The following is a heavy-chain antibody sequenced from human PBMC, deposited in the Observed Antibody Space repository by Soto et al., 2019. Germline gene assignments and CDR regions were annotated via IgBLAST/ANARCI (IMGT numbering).Heavy chain of an antibody. CDR2: ISYDRSNK. CDR1: GFTFSSYG. V-gene: IGHV3-30*18. CDR3: EKGGKELLHHFDY. D-gene: IGHD1-26*01. Sequence: PGGSLRLSCAASGFTFSSYGMHWVRQAPGKVLAWVAVISYDRSNKYYADSVKGRFTISRDKSKNTLYLQMNSLRAEDTAVYYCEKGGKELLHHFDYWGQGTLVTVPS. J-gene: IGHJ4*02.